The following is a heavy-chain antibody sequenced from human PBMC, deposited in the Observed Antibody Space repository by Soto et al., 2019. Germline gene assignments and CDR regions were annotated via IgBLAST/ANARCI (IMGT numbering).Heavy chain of an antibody. V-gene: IGHV4-31*03. D-gene: IGHD6-13*01. CDR2: IYYNGNT. CDR3: AGGNSSIWYWFDP. CDR1: GGSISSTNYY. Sequence: PSETLSLTCSVSGGSISSTNYYWSWIRQHPGRGLEWIGYIYYNGNTYYNPSLKSRVTISVDTSKNQFSLKLSSVTAADTAVYYCAGGNSSIWYWFDPWGQGTLVTVSS. J-gene: IGHJ5*02.